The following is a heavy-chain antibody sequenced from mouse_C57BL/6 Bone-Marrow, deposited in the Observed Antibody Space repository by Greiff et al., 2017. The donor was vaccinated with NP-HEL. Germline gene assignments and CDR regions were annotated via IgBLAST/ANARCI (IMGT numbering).Heavy chain of an antibody. J-gene: IGHJ4*01. Sequence: EVMLVESGGGLVKPGGSLKLSCAASGFTFSDYGMHWVRQAPEKGLEWVAYISSGSSTIYYADTVKGRFTISRDNAKNTLFLQMTSLRSEDTAMYYCARTKFITTVVGYAMDYWGQGTSVTVSS. CDR3: ARTKFITTVVGYAMDY. CDR2: ISSGSSTI. CDR1: GFTFSDYG. D-gene: IGHD1-1*01. V-gene: IGHV5-17*01.